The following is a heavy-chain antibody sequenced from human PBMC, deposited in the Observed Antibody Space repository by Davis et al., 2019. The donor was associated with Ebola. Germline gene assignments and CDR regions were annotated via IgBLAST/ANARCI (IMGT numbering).Heavy chain of an antibody. Sequence: PSETLSLTCTVSGDSISPYYWSWVRQPPGKGLEWIGLIYYTGNTNYNPSLKSRLTISLDTSRNQFSLKLSSVTAADTAVYYCARGVYGAYFDNWGQGTLVTVSS. CDR3: ARGVYGAYFDN. V-gene: IGHV4-59*01. CDR1: GDSISPYY. J-gene: IGHJ4*02. D-gene: IGHD4-17*01. CDR2: IYYTGNT.